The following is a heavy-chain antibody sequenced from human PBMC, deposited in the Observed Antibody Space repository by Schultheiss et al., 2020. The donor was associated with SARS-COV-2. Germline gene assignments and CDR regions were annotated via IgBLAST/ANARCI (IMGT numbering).Heavy chain of an antibody. D-gene: IGHD1-1*01. CDR3: ARDNASGGTGDAFDI. CDR1: VYTFTSYG. Sequence: ASVKVSCKASVYTFTSYGISWVRQAPGQGLEWMGWINPNSGATNYAQKFQGWVTMTRDTSISTAYMEVGRLRSDDTAIYYCARDNASGGTGDAFDIWGQGTMVTVSS. CDR2: INPNSGAT. J-gene: IGHJ3*02. V-gene: IGHV1-2*04.